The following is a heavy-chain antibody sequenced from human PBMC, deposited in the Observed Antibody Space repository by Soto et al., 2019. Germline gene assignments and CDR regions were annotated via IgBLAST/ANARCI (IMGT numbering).Heavy chain of an antibody. J-gene: IGHJ4*02. D-gene: IGHD6-13*01. V-gene: IGHV4-31*03. Sequence: SETLSLTCTVSGGSISSGGYYWSWIRHHPGKGLEWIGYIFYSGSTFYSPSLKSRVTISVDTARNQFSLNLRSVTAADTAVYYCARGESSSSWYPESHFDSWGKGTLVTSPQ. CDR3: ARGESSSSWYPESHFDS. CDR1: GGSISSGGYY. CDR2: IFYSGST.